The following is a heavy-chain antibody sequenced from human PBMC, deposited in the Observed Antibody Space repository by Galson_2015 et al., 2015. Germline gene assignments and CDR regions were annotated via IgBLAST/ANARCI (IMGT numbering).Heavy chain of an antibody. Sequence: SETLSLTCTVSGGSISSSSYYWGWILQPPGKGLEWIGSIYYSGSTYYNPSLKSRVTISVDTSKNQFSLKLSSVTAADTAVYYCARQGLRYFEIWGQGTLVTVSS. J-gene: IGHJ4*02. CDR1: GGSISSSSYY. V-gene: IGHV4-39*01. D-gene: IGHD3-9*01. CDR3: ARQGLRYFEI. CDR2: IYYSGST.